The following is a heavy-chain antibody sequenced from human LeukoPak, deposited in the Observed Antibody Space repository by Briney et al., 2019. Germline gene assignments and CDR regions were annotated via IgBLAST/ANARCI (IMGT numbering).Heavy chain of an antibody. D-gene: IGHD5-18*01. V-gene: IGHV3-53*01. CDR3: AGESYGLDY. CDR1: GFIFSNYW. Sequence: GGSLRLSCAASGFIFSNYWMSWVRQAPGKGLEWVSVIYSGGSTYYADSVKGRFTISRDNSKNTLYLQMNSLRAEDTAVYYCAGESYGLDYWGQGTLVTVSS. CDR2: IYSGGST. J-gene: IGHJ4*02.